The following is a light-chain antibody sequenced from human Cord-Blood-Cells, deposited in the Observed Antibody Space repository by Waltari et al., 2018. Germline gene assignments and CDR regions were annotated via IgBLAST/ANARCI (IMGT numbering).Light chain of an antibody. CDR1: SGSIASNY. Sequence: NFMLTPPHSVSESPGKTVTISCTRSSGSIASNYVQWYQQRPGSAPTTAIYEDNQRPSGVPDRFSGSIDSSSNSASLTISGLKTEDEADYYCQSYDSSNSWVFGGGTKLTVL. J-gene: IGLJ3*02. CDR2: EDN. V-gene: IGLV6-57*03. CDR3: QSYDSSNSWV.